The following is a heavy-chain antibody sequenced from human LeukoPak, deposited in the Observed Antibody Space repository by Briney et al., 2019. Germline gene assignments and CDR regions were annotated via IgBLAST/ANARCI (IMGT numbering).Heavy chain of an antibody. J-gene: IGHJ3*02. D-gene: IGHD4-23*01. Sequence: PGGSLRLSCAASGFTFSSYAMHWVRQAPGKGLEYVSAISSNGGSTYYANSVKGRFTISRDNSKNTLYLQMGSLRAEDMAVYYCARAPRGVVMGGNAFDIWGQGTIVTVSS. CDR2: ISSNGGST. CDR1: GFTFSSYA. CDR3: ARAPRGVVMGGNAFDI. V-gene: IGHV3-64*01.